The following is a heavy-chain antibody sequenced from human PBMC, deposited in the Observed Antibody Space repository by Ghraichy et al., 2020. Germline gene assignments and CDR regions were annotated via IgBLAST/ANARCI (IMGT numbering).Heavy chain of an antibody. CDR1: GYTFTGYY. Sequence: ASVKVSCKASGYTFTGYYMHWVRQAPGQGLEWMGWINPNSGGTNYAQKFQGRVTMTRDKSISTAYMELSRLRSDDTAVYYCAYDILTGYKKNYYGMDVWGQGTTVTVSS. V-gene: IGHV1-2*02. J-gene: IGHJ6*02. CDR2: INPNSGGT. D-gene: IGHD3-9*01. CDR3: AYDILTGYKKNYYGMDV.